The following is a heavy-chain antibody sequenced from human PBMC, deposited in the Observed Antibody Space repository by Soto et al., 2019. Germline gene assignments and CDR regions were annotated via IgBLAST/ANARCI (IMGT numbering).Heavy chain of an antibody. CDR1: GGSISSSSYY. Sequence: PSETLSLTCTVSGGSISSSSYYWGWIRQPPGKGLEWIGSIYYSGSTYYNPSLKSRVIISVDTSKNQFSLKLTSVTAADTAVYYWAPRFYPWGFFFDYGAQGPPAPVP. V-gene: IGHV4-39*07. J-gene: IGHJ4*02. CDR2: IYYSGST. CDR3: APRFYPWGFFFDY. D-gene: IGHD3-16*01.